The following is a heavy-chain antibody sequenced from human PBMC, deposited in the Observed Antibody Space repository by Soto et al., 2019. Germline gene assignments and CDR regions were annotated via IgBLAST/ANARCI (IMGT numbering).Heavy chain of an antibody. CDR2: ISSKPNNYAT. J-gene: IGHJ3*02. CDR1: GFTFSDSA. Sequence: QAGGSLRLSCAASGFTFSDSAIHWVRQASGKGLEWVGRISSKPNNYATVYAASVKGRSTISRDDSNNMAYLQLNSLKIEDTAVYYCTRRGTSTPDAFDIWGHGTMVTVSS. CDR3: TRRGTSTPDAFDI. D-gene: IGHD1-1*01. V-gene: IGHV3-73*01.